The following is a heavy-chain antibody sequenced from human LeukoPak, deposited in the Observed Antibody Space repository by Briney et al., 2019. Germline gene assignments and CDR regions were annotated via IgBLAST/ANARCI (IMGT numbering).Heavy chain of an antibody. V-gene: IGHV3-11*01. D-gene: IGHD3-9*01. CDR1: GFFFSESY. CDR2: ISGSGSSM. J-gene: IGHJ4*02. CDR3: AEGKRRYDS. Sequence: PGGSLRLSCAASGFFFSESYMTWIRQAPGKGLEWVAYISGSGSSMYYADSVKGRFTISRDNANNSLYLHMSSLRADDLAVYFCAEGKRRYDSWGQGTLVTVSS.